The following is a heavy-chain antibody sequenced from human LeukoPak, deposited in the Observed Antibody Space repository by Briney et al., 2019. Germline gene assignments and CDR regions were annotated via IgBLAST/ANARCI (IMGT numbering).Heavy chain of an antibody. J-gene: IGHJ6*03. CDR1: GFTFSSYA. V-gene: IGHV3-30-3*01. D-gene: IGHD6-6*01. CDR3: ARDPTVRRGYYYYYMDV. CDR2: ISYDGSNK. Sequence: GGSLRLSCAASGFTFSSYAMHWVRQAPGKGLEWVAVISYDGSNKYYADSVKGRFTISIDNSKNTLYLQMNSLRAEDTAVYYCARDPTVRRGYYYYYMDVWGKGTTVTVSS.